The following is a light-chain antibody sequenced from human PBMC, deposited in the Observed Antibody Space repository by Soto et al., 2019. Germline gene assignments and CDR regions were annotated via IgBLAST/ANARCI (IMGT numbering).Light chain of an antibody. CDR1: QSVISK. CDR3: QQYNSWPWT. J-gene: IGKJ1*01. CDR2: GES. Sequence: EIVLTQSPGTLSMSPGERATLSCRASQSVISKLAWYQQKPGQAPRLLIHGESTRATGLPGRFSGSGSGTEFTLTISSLQSEDFAVYYCQQYNSWPWTFGQGTKVDIK. V-gene: IGKV3-15*01.